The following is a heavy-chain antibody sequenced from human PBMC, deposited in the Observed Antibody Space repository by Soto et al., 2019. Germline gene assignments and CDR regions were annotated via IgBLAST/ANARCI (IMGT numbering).Heavy chain of an antibody. J-gene: IGHJ6*02. D-gene: IGHD6-19*01. V-gene: IGHV3-33*01. CDR2: IWYDGSNK. CDR3: AREWAVAGTLYYYGMDV. Sequence: QVQLVESGGGVVQPGRSLRLSCAASGFTFSSYGMHWVRQAPGKGLEWVAVIWYDGSNKYYADSVKGRFTISRDNSKNTLYLQMNSLRAEDTAVYYCAREWAVAGTLYYYGMDVWGQGTTVTVSS. CDR1: GFTFSSYG.